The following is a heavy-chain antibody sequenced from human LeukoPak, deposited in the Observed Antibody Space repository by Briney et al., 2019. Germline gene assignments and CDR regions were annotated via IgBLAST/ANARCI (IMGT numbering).Heavy chain of an antibody. CDR1: GFTVSGNY. V-gene: IGHV3-53*01. D-gene: IGHD5-18*01. Sequence: GGSLRLSCAASGFTVSGNYMSWVRQAPGKGLEWVSLIYSGGSTYYADSVKGRFTISRDNSKNTLYLQMNSLRAEDTAVYYCARLDTAMVSYYYYYFMDVWGKGTTVTVSS. CDR2: IYSGGST. J-gene: IGHJ6*03. CDR3: ARLDTAMVSYYYYYFMDV.